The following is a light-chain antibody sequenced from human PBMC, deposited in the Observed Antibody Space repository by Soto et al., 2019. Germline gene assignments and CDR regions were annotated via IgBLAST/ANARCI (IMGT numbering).Light chain of an antibody. Sequence: QSVLTQPPSASGSPGQSVTISCTGTSSDVGGYNYVSWYQQHPGKAPKLMIYEVSKRPSGVPDRFSGSKSGNTASLTVSGLQAEDEADYDCSSYAGSNNLVFGGGTQLTVL. CDR2: EVS. V-gene: IGLV2-8*01. J-gene: IGLJ2*01. CDR1: SSDVGGYNY. CDR3: SSYAGSNNLV.